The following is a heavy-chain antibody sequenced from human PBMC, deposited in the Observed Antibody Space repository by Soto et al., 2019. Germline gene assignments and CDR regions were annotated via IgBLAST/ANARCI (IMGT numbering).Heavy chain of an antibody. D-gene: IGHD6-6*01. CDR2: ISASGGKT. Sequence: EVQLVESGGGLVQPGGSLRLSCVDSRFTFSAYAMSWVRQAPGKGLEWVAAISASGGKTYHADSVKGRFTISRDNSKNTLYLQMNSLRAEDTALYSCAKFRSSSSFYYFYGLDVWGQGTTITVSS. J-gene: IGHJ6*02. CDR3: AKFRSSSSFYYFYGLDV. CDR1: RFTFSAYA. V-gene: IGHV3-23*04.